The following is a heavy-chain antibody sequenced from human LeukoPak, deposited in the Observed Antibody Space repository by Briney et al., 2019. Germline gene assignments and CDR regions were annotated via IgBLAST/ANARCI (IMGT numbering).Heavy chain of an antibody. CDR2: TYYSGST. J-gene: IGHJ3*02. D-gene: IGHD2-21*01. CDR1: GGSISSYY. Sequence: SETLSLTCTVSGGSISSYYWSWIRQPPGKGLEWIGYTYYSGSTNYNPSLKSRVTISVDTSKNQFSLKLSSVTAADTAVYYCARVLRGEKDAFDIWGQGTMVTVSS. V-gene: IGHV4-59*01. CDR3: ARVLRGEKDAFDI.